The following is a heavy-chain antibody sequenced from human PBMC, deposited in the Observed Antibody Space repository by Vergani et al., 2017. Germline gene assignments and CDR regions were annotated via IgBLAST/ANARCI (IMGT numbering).Heavy chain of an antibody. J-gene: IGHJ6*04. D-gene: IGHD3-10*01. CDR1: GFTFSSYG. CDR3: ARKGDRYYYYYGMDV. CDR2: IWYDGSNK. V-gene: IGHV3-33*01. Sequence: QVQLVESGGGVVQPGRSLRLSCAASGFTFSSYGMHWVRQAPGKGLEWVAVIWYDGSNKYYADSVKGRFTISRDNSKNTLYLQMNSLRAEDTAVYYCARKGDRYYYYYGMDVWGKGTTVTVSS.